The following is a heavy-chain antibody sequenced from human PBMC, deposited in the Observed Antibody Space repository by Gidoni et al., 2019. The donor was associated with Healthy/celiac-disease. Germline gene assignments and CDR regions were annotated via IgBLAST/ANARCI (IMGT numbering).Heavy chain of an antibody. V-gene: IGHV1-69*01. J-gene: IGHJ4*02. CDR1: CDTFSSYA. CDR3: ASGGGGGDWHFDY. D-gene: IGHD2-21*01. CDR2: IIPIVGTA. Sequence: QVQLLQSGAAVKKPGSSVTVSCTASCDTFSSYAISWVRQAPGQGLEWMVGIIPIVGTANYAQKFQGRVTITADESTSTAYMELSSLRSEDTAVYYCASGGGGGDWHFDYWGQGTLVTVSS.